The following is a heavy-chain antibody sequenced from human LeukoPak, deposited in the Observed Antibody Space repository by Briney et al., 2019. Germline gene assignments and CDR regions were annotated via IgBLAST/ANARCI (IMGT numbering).Heavy chain of an antibody. J-gene: IGHJ4*02. CDR2: TWYDGSKE. CDR1: GFTFSNYG. CDR3: ARHKSGNWDFDY. D-gene: IGHD1-26*01. V-gene: IGHV3-33*01. Sequence: GGSLRLSCAASGFTFSNYGMHWVRQAPGKGLEWVTVTWYDGSKEYYADSVKGRFTISRDNSKNTLYLQMNSLRAEDTAVYYCARHKSGNWDFDYWGQGTLVTVSS.